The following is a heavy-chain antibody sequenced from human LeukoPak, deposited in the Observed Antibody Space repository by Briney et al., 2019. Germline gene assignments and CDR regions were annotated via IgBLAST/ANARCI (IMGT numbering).Heavy chain of an antibody. J-gene: IGHJ4*02. V-gene: IGHV3-21*01. CDR1: GFTFSSYS. CDR2: ISGDSRYM. CDR3: ASGNYFDY. Sequence: GGSLRLSCGGSGFTFSSYSMNWVRQAPGKGLEWVSSISGDSRYMYYADSVKGRFTISRDNAKNSLYLQMNSLRAEDTAVYFCASGNYFDYWGQGTLVAVSS.